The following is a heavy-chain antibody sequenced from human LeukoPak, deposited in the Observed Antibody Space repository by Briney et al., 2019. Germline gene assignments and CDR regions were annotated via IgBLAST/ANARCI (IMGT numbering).Heavy chain of an antibody. CDR1: GFTFSSYG. CDR3: AKDRARYCSSTSCQPVDY. Sequence: GESLRLSCAASGFTFSSYGMHWVRQAPGKGLEWVAFIRYDGSNKYYADSVKGRFTISRDNSKNTLYLQMNSLRAEDTAVYYCAKDRARYCSSTSCQPVDYWGQGTLVTVSS. J-gene: IGHJ4*02. CDR2: IRYDGSNK. D-gene: IGHD2-2*01. V-gene: IGHV3-30*02.